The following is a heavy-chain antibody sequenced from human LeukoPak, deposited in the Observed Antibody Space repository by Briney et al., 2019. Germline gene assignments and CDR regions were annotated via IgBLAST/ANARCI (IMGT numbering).Heavy chain of an antibody. V-gene: IGHV1-46*01. CDR1: GYIFTDYF. D-gene: IGHD2-2*01. J-gene: IGHJ4*02. CDR3: ARGFQVPAALPSHFDY. Sequence: GASVKVSCKASGYIFTDYFLHWVRQAPGQGLEWMGIINPSGGSTSYAQNFQGRVTMTRDTSTSTVYMELRSLRSEDTAVYYCARGFQVPAALPSHFDYWGQGTLVTVSS. CDR2: INPSGGST.